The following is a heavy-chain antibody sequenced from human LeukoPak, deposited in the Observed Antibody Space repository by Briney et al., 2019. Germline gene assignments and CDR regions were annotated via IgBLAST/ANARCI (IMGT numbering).Heavy chain of an antibody. CDR3: AKTPLYCSSTSCYDV. J-gene: IGHJ6*02. CDR1: GFSFSSYA. Sequence: PGGSLRLSCAASGFSFSSYAMHWVRQAPGKGLEWVSSISSSSTYIYYADSVKGRFTISRDNAKNSLYLQMNSLRAEDTAVYYCAKTPLYCSSTSCYDVWGQGTTVTVSS. V-gene: IGHV3-21*01. D-gene: IGHD2-2*01. CDR2: ISSSSTYI.